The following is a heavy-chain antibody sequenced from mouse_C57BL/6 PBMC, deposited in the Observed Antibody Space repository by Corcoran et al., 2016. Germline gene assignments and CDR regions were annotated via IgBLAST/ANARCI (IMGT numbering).Heavy chain of an antibody. V-gene: IGHV1-26*01. Sequence: EVQLQQSGPELVKPGASVKISCKASGYTFTDYYMNWVKQSHGKSLEWIGDINPNNGGTSYNQKFKGKATLTVDKSSSTAYMELRSLTSEDSAVYYCARDYDYDVNYFDYWAKAPLSQSPQ. D-gene: IGHD2-4*01. CDR3: ARDYDYDVNYFDY. CDR1: GYTFTDYY. J-gene: IGHJ2*01. CDR2: INPNNGGT.